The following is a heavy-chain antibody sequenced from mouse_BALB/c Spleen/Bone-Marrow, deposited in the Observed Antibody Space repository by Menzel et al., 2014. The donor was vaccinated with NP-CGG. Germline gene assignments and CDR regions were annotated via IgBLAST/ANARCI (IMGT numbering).Heavy chain of an antibody. V-gene: IGHV14-3*02. CDR3: ARAYYGNYEFAY. D-gene: IGHD2-10*01. Sequence: VQLQQSGAELVKPGASVKLSCTASGFNIKDTYMHWVKQRPEQGLEWIGNIDPANGNTKYDPKFQGKATITADTSSNTAYLQLSSLTSEDTAVYYCARAYYGNYEFAYWGQGTLVTVSA. CDR1: GFNIKDTY. CDR2: IDPANGNT. J-gene: IGHJ3*01.